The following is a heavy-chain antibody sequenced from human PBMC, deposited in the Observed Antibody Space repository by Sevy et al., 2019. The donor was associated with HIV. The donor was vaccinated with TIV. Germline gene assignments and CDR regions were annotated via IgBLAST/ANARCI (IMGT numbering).Heavy chain of an antibody. D-gene: IGHD3-9*01. CDR2: IYNSGIT. J-gene: IGHJ6*02. CDR3: AREPPSYDILIGYGYGMDV. Sequence: SETLSLTCTVSGASISNYYWSWIRQPPGKGLEWIGYIYNSGITKNNPSLNSRVTISVDTSKNQFSLKLSSVTAADTAVYYCAREPPSYDILIGYGYGMDVWGQGTTVTVSS. V-gene: IGHV4-59*01. CDR1: GASISNYY.